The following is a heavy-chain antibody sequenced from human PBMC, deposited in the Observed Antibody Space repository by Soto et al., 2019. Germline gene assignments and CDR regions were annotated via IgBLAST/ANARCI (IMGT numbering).Heavy chain of an antibody. CDR1: GGAISTYY. J-gene: IGHJ5*02. CDR3: ARGQRFSDWFDP. CDR2: IYSSGCT. V-gene: IGHV4-4*07. D-gene: IGHD3-3*01. Sequence: QVHLQESGPGLVKPSETLSLTCTVSGGAISTYYWTWIRQPAGKGLEWIGRIYSSGCTKYNPSLQSRVTMSLDTSNNQFSLRLTSVTAADTAVYYCARGQRFSDWFDPWGQGTLVTVSS.